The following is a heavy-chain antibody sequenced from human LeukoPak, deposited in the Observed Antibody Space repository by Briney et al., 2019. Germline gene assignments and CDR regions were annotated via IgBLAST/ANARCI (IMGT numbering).Heavy chain of an antibody. J-gene: IGHJ6*02. Sequence: PSETLSLTCTVSGGSISSYYWSWIRQPPGKGLEWIGYIYYSGSTNYNPSLKSRVTISVDTSKNQFSLKLSSVTAADTAVYYCARGRGDSSSWTMYYYYYGMDVWGQGTTVTVSS. V-gene: IGHV4-59*01. CDR1: GGSISSYY. CDR3: ARGRGDSSSWTMYYYYYGMDV. D-gene: IGHD6-13*01. CDR2: IYYSGST.